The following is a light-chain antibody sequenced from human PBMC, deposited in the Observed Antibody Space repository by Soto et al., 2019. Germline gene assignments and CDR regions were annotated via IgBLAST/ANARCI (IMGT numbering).Light chain of an antibody. CDR2: ATS. Sequence: DIQMTQSPSSLSASLGDRVTITCRASQVVGSSFIGWYQQKVGRPPKRLIYATSTLQSGVPSRFSGSGYGTEFTLTISSLQPDDFATYYCQQYNSYPLTFGGGTKVDIK. CDR3: QQYNSYPLT. V-gene: IGKV1-17*01. J-gene: IGKJ4*01. CDR1: QVVGSS.